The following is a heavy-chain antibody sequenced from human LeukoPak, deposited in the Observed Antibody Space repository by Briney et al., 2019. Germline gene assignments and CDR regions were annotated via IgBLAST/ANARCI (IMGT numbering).Heavy chain of an antibody. CDR3: AKDHGGIAI. D-gene: IGHD6-13*01. Sequence: GGSLTLSCAASGFTFSSYGMHWVRQAPGKGLEWVAVISYDGSNKYYPDSVKGRFTISRDNSKNTLYLQMNSLRAEDTAVYYCAKDHGGIAIWGQGTMVTVSS. J-gene: IGHJ3*02. V-gene: IGHV3-30*18. CDR1: GFTFSSYG. CDR2: ISYDGSNK.